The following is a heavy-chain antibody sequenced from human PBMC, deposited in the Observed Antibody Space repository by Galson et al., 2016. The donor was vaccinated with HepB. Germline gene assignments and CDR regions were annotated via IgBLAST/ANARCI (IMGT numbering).Heavy chain of an antibody. V-gene: IGHV2-5*01. Sequence: PALVKPPQTLTLTCTFSGFSLPTTAVGVGWFRQPPGKALEWLALIYWNDDNHYSPSLRSRLTLTKDTSKNHVVLTMTNMDPVDTATYYCAHGSGWLFDYWGQGTLVTVSS. D-gene: IGHD6-19*01. CDR1: GFSLPTTAVG. CDR3: AHGSGWLFDY. CDR2: IYWNDDN. J-gene: IGHJ4*02.